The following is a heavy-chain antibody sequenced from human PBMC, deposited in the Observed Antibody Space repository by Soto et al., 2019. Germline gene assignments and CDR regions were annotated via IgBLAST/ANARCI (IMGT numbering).Heavy chain of an antibody. V-gene: IGHV1-3*01. CDR3: ARYDSSGYYWPYYYYGMDV. CDR1: GYTFTSYA. D-gene: IGHD3-22*01. CDR2: INAGNGNT. Sequence: ASVKVSCKASGYTFTSYAMHWVRQAPGQRLEWMGWINAGNGNTKYSQKFQGRVTITRDTSASTAYMELNSLRAEDTAVYYCARYDSSGYYWPYYYYGMDVWGQGTTVTVSS. J-gene: IGHJ6*02.